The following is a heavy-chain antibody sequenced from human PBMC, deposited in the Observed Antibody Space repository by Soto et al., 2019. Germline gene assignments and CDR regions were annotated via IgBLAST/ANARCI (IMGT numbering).Heavy chain of an antibody. V-gene: IGHV1-69*01. Sequence: QVQLMQSGAEVKKPGSSVKVSCKASGGTFSSYAISWVRQAPGQGLEWMGGIIPIFGTANYAQKLQGRVTITADESTSTAYMELRSLRSEDTAVYYCARDSSIAARSYGMDVWGQGTTVTVSS. D-gene: IGHD6-6*01. J-gene: IGHJ6*02. CDR3: ARDSSIAARSYGMDV. CDR1: GGTFSSYA. CDR2: IIPIFGTA.